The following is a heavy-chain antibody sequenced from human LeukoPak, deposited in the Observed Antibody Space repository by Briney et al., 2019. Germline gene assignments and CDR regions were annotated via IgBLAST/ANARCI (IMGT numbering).Heavy chain of an antibody. CDR1: GYTFTSYD. Sequence: ASVKVSCKASGYTFTSYDINWVRQAPGQGLEWMGWMNPNSGNTGYAQKFQGRATITRNTSISTAYMELSSLRSEDTAVYYCARGDYGSGSYYPYYYYYMDVWGKGTTVTVSS. V-gene: IGHV1-8*03. D-gene: IGHD3-10*01. CDR2: MNPNSGNT. J-gene: IGHJ6*03. CDR3: ARGDYGSGSYYPYYYYYMDV.